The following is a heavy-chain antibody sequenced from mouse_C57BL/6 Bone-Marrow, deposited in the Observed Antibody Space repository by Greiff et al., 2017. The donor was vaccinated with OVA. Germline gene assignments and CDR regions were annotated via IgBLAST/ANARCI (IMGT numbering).Heavy chain of an antibody. V-gene: IGHV7-3*01. J-gene: IGHJ3*01. CDR1: GFTFTDYY. D-gene: IGHD2-5*01. CDR3: ARESNYGRFAY. CDR2: IRNKANGYTT. Sequence: EVQRVESGGGLVQPGGSLSLSCAASGFTFTDYYMSWVRQPPGKALEWLGFIRNKANGYTTEYSASVKGRLTIYRDNSQSILYRQMNALRAEDSATDYCARESNYGRFAYWGQGTLVTVSA.